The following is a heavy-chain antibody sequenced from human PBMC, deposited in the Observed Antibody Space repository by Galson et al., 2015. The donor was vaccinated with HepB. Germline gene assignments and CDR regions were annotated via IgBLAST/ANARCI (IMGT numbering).Heavy chain of an antibody. CDR1: GFTLSSYP. D-gene: IGHD5-12*01. CDR3: AKDGQWLRPYYFDY. CDR2: ISGTGRNT. J-gene: IGHJ4*02. V-gene: IGHV3-23*01. Sequence: SLSPPCAAPGFTLSSYPMSCVRQAPGKGLECVPSISGTGRNTYYADSVKGRFTISRDNSKNTLYLQMNSLRAEDTAVYYCAKDGQWLRPYYFDYWGQGTLVTVSS.